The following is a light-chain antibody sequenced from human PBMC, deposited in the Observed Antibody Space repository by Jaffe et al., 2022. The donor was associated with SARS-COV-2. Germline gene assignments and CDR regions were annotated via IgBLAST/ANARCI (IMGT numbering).Light chain of an antibody. J-gene: IGKJ4*01. Sequence: EIVLTQSPGTLSLSPGERATLSCRASQSVNSKYLAWYQQKPGQAPRLLIYGASNRATGIADRFSGSGSGTDFTLTISRLEPEDFAVFYCQQYGSSPLTFGGGTKVEIK. CDR2: GAS. V-gene: IGKV3-20*01. CDR3: QQYGSSPLT. CDR1: QSVNSKY.